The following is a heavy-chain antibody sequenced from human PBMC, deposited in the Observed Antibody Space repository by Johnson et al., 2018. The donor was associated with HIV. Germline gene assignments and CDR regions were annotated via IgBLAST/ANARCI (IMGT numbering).Heavy chain of an antibody. Sequence: QMLLVESGGGVVQPGRSLRLSCAASGFTFSSYAMHWVRQAPGKGLEWVAVIPYDGYNKYYADSVKGRFTISRDNSKNTLYLQMNSLRAEDTAVYYCAKDVGMGATYINVRCAFDIWGQGTMVTVSS. D-gene: IGHD1-26*01. CDR1: GFTFSSYA. V-gene: IGHV3-30-3*01. J-gene: IGHJ3*02. CDR2: IPYDGYNK. CDR3: AKDVGMGATYINVRCAFDI.